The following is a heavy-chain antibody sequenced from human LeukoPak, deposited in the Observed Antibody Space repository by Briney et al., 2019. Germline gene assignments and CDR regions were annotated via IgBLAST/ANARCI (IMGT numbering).Heavy chain of an antibody. CDR1: GFTFSNYW. J-gene: IGHJ4*02. CDR2: IKQDGSEK. CDR3: ARDPKSFDY. V-gene: IGHV3-7*01. Sequence: GGSLRLSCAASGFTFSNYWMSWVRQAPGKGLEWVANIKQDGSEKYYVDSVKSRFTISRDNAKNSLYLQMNSLRAEDTDVYYCARDPKSFDYWGQGTLVTVSS.